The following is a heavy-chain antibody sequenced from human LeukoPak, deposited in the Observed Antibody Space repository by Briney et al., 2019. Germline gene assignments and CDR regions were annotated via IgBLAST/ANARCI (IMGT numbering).Heavy chain of an antibody. CDR1: GSSFSSYT. V-gene: IGHV3-21*01. CDR3: ARDLPPSYWGDYGGYFDY. Sequence: GGPLRLSCAATGSSFSSYTMNSFRHAPRKGLGSVSSISSSSSLINYADSLNGRFTISRDKANNLLHQQMNCLRDVDLAGYYCARDLPPSYWGDYGGYFDYWGQGTLVTVSS. D-gene: IGHD4-23*01. J-gene: IGHJ4*02. CDR2: ISSSSSLI.